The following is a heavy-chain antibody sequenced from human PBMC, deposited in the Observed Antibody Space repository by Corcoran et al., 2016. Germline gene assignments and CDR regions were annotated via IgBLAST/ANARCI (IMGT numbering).Heavy chain of an antibody. D-gene: IGHD4-17*01. CDR1: GFTVSSNY. Sequence: EVQLVESGGGLIQPGGSLRLSCAASGFTVSSNYMSWVRQAPGKGLEWVSVIYSGGSTYYADSVKGRFTISRDNSTNTLYLQMNSLRAEDTAVYYCARTTTVVTPGYFDYWGQGTLVTVSS. V-gene: IGHV3-53*01. CDR2: IYSGGST. J-gene: IGHJ4*02. CDR3: ARTTTVVTPGYFDY.